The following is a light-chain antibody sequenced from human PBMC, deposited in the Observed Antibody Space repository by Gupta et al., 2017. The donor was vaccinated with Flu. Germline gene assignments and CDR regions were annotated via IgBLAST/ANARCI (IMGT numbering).Light chain of an antibody. CDR2: GAS. CDR1: QSVSSSN. J-gene: IGKJ2*01. V-gene: IGKV3-20*01. Sequence: ETVLTQSPGTLSLSPGERATLSCRASQSVSSSNLAWYQQKPGQAPRLLIYGASNRATGIPDSFSGSGSGTDFTLPISRLEPDDFAVYYCQQYGNSPRTFGQGTKLEIK. CDR3: QQYGNSPRT.